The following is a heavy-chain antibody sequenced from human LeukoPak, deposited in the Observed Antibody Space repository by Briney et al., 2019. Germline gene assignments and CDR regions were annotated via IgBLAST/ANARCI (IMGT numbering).Heavy chain of an antibody. D-gene: IGHD1-26*01. CDR2: INPNSGGT. V-gene: IGHV1-2*04. J-gene: IGHJ5*02. CDR1: GYTFTGYY. Sequence: GASVKVSCKASGYTFTGYYMNWVRQAPGQGLEWMGWINPNSGGTNYAQKFQGWVTMTRDTSISTVYMELSRLRSDDTAVYYCARGKRRSFLWFDPWGQGTLVTVSS. CDR3: ARGKRRSFLWFDP.